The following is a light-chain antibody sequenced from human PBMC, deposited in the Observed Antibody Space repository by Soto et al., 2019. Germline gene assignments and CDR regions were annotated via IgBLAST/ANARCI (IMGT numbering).Light chain of an antibody. Sequence: QSALTQPASVSGSPGQWITISCTGTGGDVGGYNYVSWYQQHPGKAPKLIIYDVSDRPSGVSDRFSGSKSGNTASLTISGLQTDDEADYYCSSYTNSDTRVFGGGTKLTVL. V-gene: IGLV2-14*01. CDR2: DVS. J-gene: IGLJ2*01. CDR3: SSYTNSDTRV. CDR1: GGDVGGYNY.